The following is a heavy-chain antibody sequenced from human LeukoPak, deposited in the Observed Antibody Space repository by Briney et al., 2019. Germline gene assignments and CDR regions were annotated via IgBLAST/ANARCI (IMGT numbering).Heavy chain of an antibody. CDR1: GFTFGDYA. V-gene: IGHV3-49*04. J-gene: IGHJ4*02. Sequence: HPGGSLRLSCAASGFTFGDYAMAWVRQAPGKGLEWVGSIRSKAYGGTTQYTASVKGRFTISRDDSTSIAYVQMNSLKSEDTAVYHCARVEPLPSSGIEVAADYWGQGTLVTVSS. CDR3: ARVEPLPSSGIEVAADY. D-gene: IGHD6-19*01. CDR2: IRSKAYGGTT.